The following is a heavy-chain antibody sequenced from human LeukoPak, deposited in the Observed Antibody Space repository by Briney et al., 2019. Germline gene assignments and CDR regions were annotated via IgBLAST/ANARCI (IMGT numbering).Heavy chain of an antibody. CDR2: IYYSGST. CDR1: GGSVSSGSYY. V-gene: IGHV4-61*01. CDR3: ARDGGYSGYDFGY. D-gene: IGHD5-12*01. J-gene: IGHJ4*02. Sequence: SETLSLTCTVSGGSVSSGSYYWSWIRQPPGKGLEWIGYIYYSGSTNYNPSLKSRVTISVDTSKNQFSLKLSSVTAADTAVYYCARDGGYSGYDFGYWGQGTLVTVSS.